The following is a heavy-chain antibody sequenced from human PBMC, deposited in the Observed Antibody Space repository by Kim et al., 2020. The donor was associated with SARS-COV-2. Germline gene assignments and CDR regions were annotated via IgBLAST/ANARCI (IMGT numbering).Heavy chain of an antibody. J-gene: IGHJ6*02. V-gene: IGHV3-30*02. Sequence: YYADSVEGRFTIYRDNSKNTLYLQMNSLRAEDTAVYYCEKGGATHYGMDVWGQGTTVTVSS. CDR3: EKGGATHYGMDV. D-gene: IGHD1-26*01.